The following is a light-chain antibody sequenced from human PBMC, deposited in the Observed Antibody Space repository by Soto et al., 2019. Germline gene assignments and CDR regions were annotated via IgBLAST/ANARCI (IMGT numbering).Light chain of an antibody. CDR2: DVT. V-gene: IGLV2-14*03. CDR1: STDVGGYNY. CDR3: SSYTSSNSWV. J-gene: IGLJ2*01. Sequence: QSVLTQTASVSGSPGQSITISCTGTSTDVGGYNYVSWYQHHPGKAPKLITYDVTNRPSGVSNRFSGSKSGNTASLTISGLQPEDDANYYCSSYTSSNSWVFGGGTKLTVL.